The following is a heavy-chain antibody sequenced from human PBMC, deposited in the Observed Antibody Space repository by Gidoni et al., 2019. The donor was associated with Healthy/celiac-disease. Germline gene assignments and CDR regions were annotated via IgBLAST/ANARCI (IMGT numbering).Heavy chain of an antibody. V-gene: IGHV3-30*18. J-gene: IGHJ4*02. CDR2: ISYDGSNK. CDR3: AKDTGGDSSGYSDEFDY. CDR1: GFTFSSYG. D-gene: IGHD3-22*01. Sequence: QVRLVESGGGVVQPGRSLRLSCAASGFTFSSYGMHWVRQDPGKGLEWVAVISYDGSNKYYADSVKGRFTISRDNSKNTLYLQMNSLRAEDTAVYYCAKDTGGDSSGYSDEFDYWGQGTLVTVSS.